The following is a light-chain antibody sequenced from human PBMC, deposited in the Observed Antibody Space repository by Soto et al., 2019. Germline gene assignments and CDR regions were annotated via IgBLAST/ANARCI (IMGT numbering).Light chain of an antibody. CDR1: QSISSW. Sequence: DIQMTQSPSTLSASVGDRVTITCRASQSISSWLAWYQQKPGKAPKLLIYKASSLESGVPSRFSGSGSGTEFTLTIRSLQPDDFATYYCQQYNSWWTFGQGTKLEIK. CDR3: QQYNSWWT. V-gene: IGKV1-5*03. J-gene: IGKJ2*02. CDR2: KAS.